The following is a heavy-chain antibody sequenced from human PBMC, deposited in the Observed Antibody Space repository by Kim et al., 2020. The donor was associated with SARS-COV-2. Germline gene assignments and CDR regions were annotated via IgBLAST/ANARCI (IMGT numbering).Heavy chain of an antibody. Sequence: GGSLRLSCAASGFTVSSNYMSWVRQAPGKGLEWVSVIYSGGSTYYADSVKGRFTISRDNSKNTLYLQMNSLRAEDTAVYYCARDGTYYDFWSGYYKGGKGGGMDVWGQGTTVTVSS. D-gene: IGHD3-3*01. CDR1: GFTVSSNY. CDR2: IYSGGST. V-gene: IGHV3-66*01. J-gene: IGHJ6*02. CDR3: ARDGTYYDFWSGYYKGGKGGGMDV.